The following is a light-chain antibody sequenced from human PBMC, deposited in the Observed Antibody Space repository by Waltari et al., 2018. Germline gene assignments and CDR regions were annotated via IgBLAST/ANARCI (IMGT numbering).Light chain of an antibody. J-gene: IGLJ3*02. V-gene: IGLV1-40*01. CDR3: QSYDSRLSAYV. CDR1: SSNIGALYD. Sequence: QSVLTQPPPVSGAPGQTVTISCTGGSSNIGALYDVHGYQHLLGTAPKVVVYGNSNRPSGVPDRFSGSKSGTSASLTISGLQAEDEADYYCQSYDSRLSAYVFGGGTKLTVL. CDR2: GNS.